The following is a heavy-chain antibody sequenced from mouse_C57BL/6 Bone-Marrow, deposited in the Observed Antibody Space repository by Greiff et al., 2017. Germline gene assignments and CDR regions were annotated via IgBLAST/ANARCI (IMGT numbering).Heavy chain of an antibody. D-gene: IGHD3-2*02. J-gene: IGHJ1*03. CDR3: AREEALRYFDV. Sequence: QVQLQQSGAELVKPGASVKLSCKASGYTFTSYWMHWVKQRPGQGLEWIGMIHPNSGSTNYNEKFKSKATLTVDKSSSTAYMQLSSLTSEDSAVYYCAREEALRYFDVWGTGTTVTVSS. V-gene: IGHV1-64*01. CDR1: GYTFTSYW. CDR2: IHPNSGST.